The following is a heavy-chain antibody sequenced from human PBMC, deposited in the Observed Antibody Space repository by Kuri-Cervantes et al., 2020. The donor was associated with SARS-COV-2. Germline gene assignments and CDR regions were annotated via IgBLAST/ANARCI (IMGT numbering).Heavy chain of an antibody. CDR3: ARDGGQFTMFFS. J-gene: IGHJ5*02. Sequence: GESLKISCAASGFTFDDYGMSRVRQAPGKGLEWVSVIYSGGSTYYADSVKGRFTISRDNSKNTLYLQMNSLRAEDTAVYYCARDGGQFTMFFSWGQGTLVTVSS. CDR2: IYSGGST. CDR1: GFTFDDYG. V-gene: IGHV3-53*01. D-gene: IGHD3-10*02.